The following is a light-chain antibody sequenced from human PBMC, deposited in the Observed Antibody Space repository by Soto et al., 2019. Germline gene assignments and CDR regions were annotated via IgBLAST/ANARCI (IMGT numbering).Light chain of an antibody. J-gene: IGKJ1*01. CDR3: QQYNSWLWT. V-gene: IGKV3-15*01. Sequence: EVVMTLSPATLSVSPGEGATLSCRASQSVSSKLAWYQQKPGQAPRRLIYGASTRATGIPARFSGSGSGTEFTLIISSLQSEDYAVYYCQQYNSWLWTFGQGTKVAI. CDR2: GAS. CDR1: QSVSSK.